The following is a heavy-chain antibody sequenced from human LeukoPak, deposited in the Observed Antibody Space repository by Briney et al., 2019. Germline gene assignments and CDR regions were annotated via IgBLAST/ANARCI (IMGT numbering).Heavy chain of an antibody. D-gene: IGHD3-9*01. V-gene: IGHV3-23*01. CDR2: ISGRDDSA. CDR1: GFTFKNYA. Sequence: GGSLRLSCAASGFTFKNYAMTWVRQAPGKGLQWVSAISGRDDSAYYADSVEGRFTISRDISKNTLFLQMNNLRADDTAVYYCAKWGDYDVLTGYYDSDYWGQGTLVTVSS. J-gene: IGHJ4*02. CDR3: AKWGDYDVLTGYYDSDY.